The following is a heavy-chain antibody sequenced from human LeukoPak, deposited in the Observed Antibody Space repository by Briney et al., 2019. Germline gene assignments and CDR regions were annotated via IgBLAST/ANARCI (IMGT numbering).Heavy chain of an antibody. CDR2: MNPKSGNT. Sequence: ASVKVSCKASGYTFTSYDINWVRQATGQGLEWMGWMNPKSGNTGYAQKFQGRVTITEDTSTDTAYMELSSLRSEDTAVYYCATSGPRAFDIWGQGTMVTVSS. CDR3: ATSGPRAFDI. J-gene: IGHJ3*02. V-gene: IGHV1-8*01. CDR1: GYTFTSYD.